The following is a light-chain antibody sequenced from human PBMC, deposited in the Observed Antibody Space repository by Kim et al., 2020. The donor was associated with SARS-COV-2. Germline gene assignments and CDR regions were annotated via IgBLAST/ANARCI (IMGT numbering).Light chain of an antibody. J-gene: IGKJ5*01. V-gene: IGKV3-20*01. CDR2: GAS. CDR1: QSVRSNY. Sequence: EIVLTQSPGTLSLSPGERASLSCRASQSVRSNYLTWYQQKPGQAPRLLIYGASTRATGIPDRFSGSASGTDFTLTISRLEPEDFAVYYCQQYGSSPIAVGQGTRLELK. CDR3: QQYGSSPIA.